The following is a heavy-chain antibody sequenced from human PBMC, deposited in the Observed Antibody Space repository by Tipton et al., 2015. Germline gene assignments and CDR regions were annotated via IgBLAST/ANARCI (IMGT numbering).Heavy chain of an antibody. Sequence: TLSLTCTVSGGSISSGAYYWSWIRQHPGKGLEWIGYIYYSGSTYYNPSLKSRVTISVDTSKNQFSLKLSSVTAADTAVYYCARDRVVAVANYYYGMDVWGQGTTVTVSS. V-gene: IGHV4-31*03. CDR3: ARDRVVAVANYYYGMDV. CDR2: IYYSGST. J-gene: IGHJ6*02. D-gene: IGHD6-19*01. CDR1: GGSISSGAYY.